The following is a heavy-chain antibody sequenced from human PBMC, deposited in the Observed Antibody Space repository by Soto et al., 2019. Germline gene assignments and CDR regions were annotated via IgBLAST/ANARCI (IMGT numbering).Heavy chain of an antibody. CDR1: GYMFTNYG. V-gene: IGHV1-18*01. CDR2: ISGYNGKT. CDR3: VRDHYYDNSGPLDY. D-gene: IGHD3-22*01. Sequence: ASVKVSCKASGYMFTNYGINWVRQAPGQGLEWMGWISGYNGKTKYAQKFQGRVSLTTDKSTTTAYMELRSLRSDDTAIYYCVRDHYYDNSGPLDYWGQGTLVTVPQ. J-gene: IGHJ4*02.